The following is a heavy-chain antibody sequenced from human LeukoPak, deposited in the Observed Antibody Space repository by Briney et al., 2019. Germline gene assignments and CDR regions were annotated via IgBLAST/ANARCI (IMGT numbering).Heavy chain of an antibody. CDR3: AGEGHYYDSTGYYYGGEDY. V-gene: IGHV4-59*12. CDR2: IYYSGST. J-gene: IGHJ4*02. D-gene: IGHD3-22*01. CDR1: GGSISSYY. Sequence: SETLSLTCTVSGGSISSYYWSWIRQPPGKGLEWIGYIYYSGSTNYNPSLKSRVTVSVDTSRNQFSLKLTSVTAADTAVYYCAGEGHYYDSTGYYYGGEDYWGQGTLVTVSS.